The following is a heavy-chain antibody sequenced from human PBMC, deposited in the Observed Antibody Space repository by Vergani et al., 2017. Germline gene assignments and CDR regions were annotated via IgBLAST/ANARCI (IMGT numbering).Heavy chain of an antibody. CDR3: AKDLGTSSGGGWFDP. V-gene: IGHV3-9*02. J-gene: IGHJ5*02. D-gene: IGHD6-6*01. CDR2: ISWNSNSI. CDR1: GFTSAGYA. Sequence: EVQLEESGGGLVLPGRSLRLSCVASGFTSAGYAMHLVRQAPGTGLERVSGISWNSNSIGYSDSVKGRFTISRDNAKNSLYLQMNSLRAEDTALYYCAKDLGTSSGGGWFDPGGKGTLVTVSS.